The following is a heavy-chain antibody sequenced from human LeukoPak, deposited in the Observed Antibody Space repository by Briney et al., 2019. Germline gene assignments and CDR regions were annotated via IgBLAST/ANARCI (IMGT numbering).Heavy chain of an antibody. J-gene: IGHJ4*02. CDR2: INPNSGGT. CDR1: GYTFTCYY. Sequence: ASVKVSCKASGYTFTCYYMHWVRQAPGQGLEWMGWINPNSGGTNYAQKFQGRVTMTRDTSISTAYMELSRLRSDDTAVYYCARDTRRTGIRLYWGQGTLVTVSS. V-gene: IGHV1-2*02. CDR3: ARDTRRTGIRLY. D-gene: IGHD1-1*01.